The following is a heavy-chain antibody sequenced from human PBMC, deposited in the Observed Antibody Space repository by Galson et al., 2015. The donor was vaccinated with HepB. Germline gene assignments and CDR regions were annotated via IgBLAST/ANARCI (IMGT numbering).Heavy chain of an antibody. V-gene: IGHV3-7*03. CDR1: GFTFSSYW. D-gene: IGHD3-10*01. CDR3: ARVCPMVRVAIGAFSWFDP. J-gene: IGHJ5*02. Sequence: SLRLSCAASGFTFSSYWMSWVRQAPGKGLEWVANIKQDGSEKYYVDSVKGRFTISRDNAKNSLYLQMNSLRAEDTAVSYCARVCPMVRVAIGAFSWFDPWGQRTLVNVSS. CDR2: IKQDGSEK.